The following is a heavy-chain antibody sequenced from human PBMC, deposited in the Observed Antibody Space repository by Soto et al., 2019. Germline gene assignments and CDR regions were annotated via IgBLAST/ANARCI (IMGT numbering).Heavy chain of an antibody. CDR2: ISTSGGST. V-gene: IGHV3-23*01. CDR1: GFTFSSYA. Sequence: EVQLLESGGGLVQPGGSLRLSCAASGFTFSSYAMSWVRQAPGKGLEWISSISTSGGSTYYAEYVKGRFTISRDNSNNTLYLQMNSLRAEDTAVYYCSLSARYYGMDVWGLWTKVTVSS. CDR3: SLSARYYGMDV. J-gene: IGHJ6*02.